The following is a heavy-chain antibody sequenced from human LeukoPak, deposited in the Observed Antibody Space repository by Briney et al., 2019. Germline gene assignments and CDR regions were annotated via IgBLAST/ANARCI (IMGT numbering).Heavy chain of an antibody. D-gene: IGHD3-22*01. CDR1: GYSFTSYW. V-gene: IGHV5-51*01. CDR3: ARRETDYYDSSGYYFRSWFDP. J-gene: IGHJ5*02. Sequence: GESLKISCKGSGYSFTSYWIGWVRQMPGKGLEWMGIIYPGDSDTRYSPSFQGQVTISADKSISTAYLQWSSLKASDTAMYYCARRETDYYDSSGYYFRSWFDPWGQGTLVTVSS. CDR2: IYPGDSDT.